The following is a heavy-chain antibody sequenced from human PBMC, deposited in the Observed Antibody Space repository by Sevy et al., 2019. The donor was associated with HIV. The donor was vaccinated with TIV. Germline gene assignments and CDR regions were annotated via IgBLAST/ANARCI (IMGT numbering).Heavy chain of an antibody. J-gene: IGHJ4*02. D-gene: IGHD6-13*01. CDR1: GFSFSGYA. CDR2: VRSRGGST. Sequence: GGSLRLSCAASGFSFSGYAMSWVRQAPGKGLEWVSGVRSRGGSTFYADSVKGRFSISRDNSMNTLYLQMNSLRAEDTAVYYCAKEGAAIGIPYFDYWGQGTLVTVSS. CDR3: AKEGAAIGIPYFDY. V-gene: IGHV3-23*01.